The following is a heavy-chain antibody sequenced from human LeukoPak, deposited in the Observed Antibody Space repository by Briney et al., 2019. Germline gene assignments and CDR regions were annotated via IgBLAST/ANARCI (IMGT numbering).Heavy chain of an antibody. J-gene: IGHJ4*02. V-gene: IGHV4-59*01. Sequence: SETLSLTCTVSGGSISSYYWSWIRQPPGKGLEWIGYIYYSGSTNYNPSLKSRVTISVDMSKNQFSLKLRSVTAADSALYYCSRANYFDYWGQGILVIVSS. CDR3: SRANYFDY. CDR1: GGSISSYY. CDR2: IYYSGST.